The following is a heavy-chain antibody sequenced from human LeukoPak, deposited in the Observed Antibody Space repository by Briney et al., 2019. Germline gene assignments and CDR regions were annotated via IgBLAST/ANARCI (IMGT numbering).Heavy chain of an antibody. CDR1: GFSFSDYA. D-gene: IGHD1-26*01. V-gene: IGHV3-30*02. CDR3: AKPSGNCVDY. J-gene: IGHJ4*02. Sequence: GGSLRLSCGASGFSFSDYAMHWVRQAPGKGLEWVAFIRFDGSRTDYADSVKGRFTISRDNSKNTLFLQLNSLRPDDTGVYFCAKPSGNCVDYWGRGTLVTVSS. CDR2: IRFDGSRT.